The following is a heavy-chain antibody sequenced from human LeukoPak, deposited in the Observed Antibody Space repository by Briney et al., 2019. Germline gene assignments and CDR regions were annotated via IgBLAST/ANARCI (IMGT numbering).Heavy chain of an antibody. CDR2: ISGTGRTI. J-gene: IGHJ5*02. V-gene: IGHV3-11*04. D-gene: IGHD4-17*01. Sequence: GGSLRLSCAASGFTFSNAWMSWVRQAPGKGMEWVSYISGTGRTIYYADSVEGRFTISRDNAKNSLYLQMNSLRVEDTAVYYCAREGDYGYNWFDPWGQGTLVTVSS. CDR3: AREGDYGYNWFDP. CDR1: GFTFSNAW.